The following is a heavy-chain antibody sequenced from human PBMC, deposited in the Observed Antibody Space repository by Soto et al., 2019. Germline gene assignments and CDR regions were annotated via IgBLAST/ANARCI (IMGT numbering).Heavy chain of an antibody. V-gene: IGHV1-18*01. CDR2: ISGYNGDT. CDR3: ARVWEMATIRHPPGYKQFDY. CDR1: CYTFTGYG. D-gene: IGHD5-12*01. J-gene: IGHJ4*02. Sequence: ASVKGSCTASCYTFTGYGIAWVRQAPEQGLEWMGWISGYNGDTNYAQKLQGRVTMTTDTSTSTAYMELRGLRSDDTAVYYCARVWEMATIRHPPGYKQFDYWGQGTLVTVSS.